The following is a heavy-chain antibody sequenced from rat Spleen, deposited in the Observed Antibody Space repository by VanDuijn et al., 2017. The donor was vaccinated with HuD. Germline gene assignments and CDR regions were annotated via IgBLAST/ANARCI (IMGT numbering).Heavy chain of an antibody. J-gene: IGHJ1*01. V-gene: IGHV5-17*01. CDR2: IIYDGSST. CDR3: ARSGSSWYFDF. CDR1: GFTFSDYA. Sequence: EVQLVESGGGLVQPGRSLKLSCAASGFTFSDYAMAWVRQAPKKGLEWVATIIYDGSSTYYRDSVKGRFTISRDNAKSTLYLQMDSLRSEDTATYYCARSGSSWYFDFWGPGTMVTVSS. D-gene: IGHD1-4*01.